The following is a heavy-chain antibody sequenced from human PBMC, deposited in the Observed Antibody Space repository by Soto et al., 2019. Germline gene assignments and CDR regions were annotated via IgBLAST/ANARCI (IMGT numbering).Heavy chain of an antibody. CDR2: INAGKGNT. V-gene: IGHV1-3*01. Sequence: QVQLVQSGAEVKKPGASVKVSCKASGYTFTTYAIPWVRQAPGQRLEWMAWINAGKGNTKYSQNFQGRVTVTRDTSASTAYMELNSLRSEDTAVYYCARAGDDCSTTTCYVIDYWGQGSLVTVSS. D-gene: IGHD2-2*01. J-gene: IGHJ4*02. CDR3: ARAGDDCSTTTCYVIDY. CDR1: GYTFTTYA.